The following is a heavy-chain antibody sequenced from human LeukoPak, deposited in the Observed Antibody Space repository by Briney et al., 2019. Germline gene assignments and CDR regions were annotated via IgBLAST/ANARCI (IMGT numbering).Heavy chain of an antibody. CDR1: GFTFSSYG. J-gene: IGHJ6*03. Sequence: GGSLRLSCAASGFTFSSYGMHWVRQAPGKRLEWVAFIRYDGSNKYYADSVKGRFTISRDNSKNTLYLQMNSLRAEDTAVYYCAKVRYYDSSGYYRPFMDVWGKGTTVTISS. V-gene: IGHV3-30*02. CDR2: IRYDGSNK. CDR3: AKVRYYDSSGYYRPFMDV. D-gene: IGHD3-22*01.